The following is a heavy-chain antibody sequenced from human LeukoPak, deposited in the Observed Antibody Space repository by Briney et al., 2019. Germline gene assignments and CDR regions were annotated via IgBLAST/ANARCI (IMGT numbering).Heavy chain of an antibody. J-gene: IGHJ4*02. D-gene: IGHD4-17*01. V-gene: IGHV3-48*03. CDR2: ISSSGSTI. Sequence: GGSLRLSCAASGFSFSSYEMNWVRQAPGKGLEWVSYISSSGSTIYYADSVKGRFTISRDNAKNSLYLQMNSLRAEDTAVYYCARQWADYGDYSRDFDYWGQGTLVTVSS. CDR1: GFSFSSYE. CDR3: ARQWADYGDYSRDFDY.